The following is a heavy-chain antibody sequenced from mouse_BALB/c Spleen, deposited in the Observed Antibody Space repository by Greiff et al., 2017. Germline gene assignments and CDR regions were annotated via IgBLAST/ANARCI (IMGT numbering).Heavy chain of an antibody. V-gene: IGHV5-17*02. D-gene: IGHD4-1*01. J-gene: IGHJ3*01. Sequence: DVHLVESGGGLVQPGGSRKLSCAASGFTFSSFGMHWVRQAPEKGLEWVAYISSGSSTIYYADTVKGRFTISRDNPKNTLFLQMTSLRSEDTAMYYCARNWDEGFAYWGQGTLVTVSA. CDR1: GFTFSSFG. CDR3: ARNWDEGFAY. CDR2: ISSGSSTI.